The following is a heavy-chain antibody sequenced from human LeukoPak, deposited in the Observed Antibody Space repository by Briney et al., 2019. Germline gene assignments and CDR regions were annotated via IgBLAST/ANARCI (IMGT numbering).Heavy chain of an antibody. CDR1: GFTFTSHA. V-gene: IGHV3-23*01. CDR2: ISGSGGST. CDR3: AKDPRVGSRVATPCH. J-gene: IGHJ4*02. D-gene: IGHD5-24*01. Sequence: GGSLRLSCAASGFTFTSHAMSWVRQAPGKGLERVSAISGSGGSTYYADSVKGRFTISRDNSKSTLFLQMNSLRAEDTAVYYCAKDPRVGSRVATPCHWGQGTLVTVSS.